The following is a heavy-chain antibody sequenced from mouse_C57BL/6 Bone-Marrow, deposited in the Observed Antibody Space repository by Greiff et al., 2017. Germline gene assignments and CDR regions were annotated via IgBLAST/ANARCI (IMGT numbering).Heavy chain of an antibody. V-gene: IGHV1-69*01. CDR3: AREGVTTSCRCFDV. D-gene: IGHD2-2*01. J-gene: IGHJ1*03. Sequence: QVQLQQPGAELVMPGASVKLSCKASGYTFTSYWMHWVKQRPGQGLEWIGEIDPSDSYTNYNQKFKGKSTLTVDKSSSTAYMQLGSLTSEDSAVYYCAREGVTTSCRCFDVWGTGTTVTVSS. CDR2: IDPSDSYT. CDR1: GYTFTSYW.